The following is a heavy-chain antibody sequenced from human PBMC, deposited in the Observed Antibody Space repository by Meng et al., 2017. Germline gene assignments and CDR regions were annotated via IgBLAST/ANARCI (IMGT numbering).Heavy chain of an antibody. CDR3: ASGPPGWFDP. J-gene: IGHJ5*02. CDR2: IIPIFGTA. V-gene: IGHV1-69*06. Sequence: QVDLVQSGAGVKKPGSPCKGCCKAVGGTFSSYACSWVRQAPGQGLEWMGGIIPIFGTANYAQKFQGRVTITADKSTSTAYMELSSLRSEDTAVYYCASGPPGWFDPWGQGTLVTVSS. D-gene: IGHD7-27*01. CDR1: GGTFSSYA.